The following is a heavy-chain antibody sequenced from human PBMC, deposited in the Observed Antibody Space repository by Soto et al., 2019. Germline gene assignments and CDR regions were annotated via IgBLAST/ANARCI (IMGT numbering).Heavy chain of an antibody. CDR3: ARVVNCSGGSCYSRAPYYYYYYMDV. V-gene: IGHV4-34*01. Sequence: SETPSLTCAVYGGSFSRYYWSWIRQPPWKGLEWFGEINHSGSTNYNPSLKSRVTISVDTSKNQFSLKLSSVTAADTAVYYCARVVNCSGGSCYSRAPYYYYYYMDVWGKGTTVT. CDR1: GGSFSRYY. CDR2: INHSGST. D-gene: IGHD2-15*01. J-gene: IGHJ6*03.